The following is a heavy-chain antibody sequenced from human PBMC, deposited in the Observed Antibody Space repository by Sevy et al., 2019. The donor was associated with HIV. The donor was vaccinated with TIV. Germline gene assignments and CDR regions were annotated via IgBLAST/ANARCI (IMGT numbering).Heavy chain of an antibody. D-gene: IGHD2-8*01. CDR2: MNPNTGNT. J-gene: IGHJ3*01. CDR1: GYTFGSYD. CDR3: ARGVYVGAFDF. Sequence: ASVKVSCKASGYTFGSYDLNWVRQAAGQGLEYMGWMNPNTGNTVYAHEFYGRVTMTRDTSTSTAYMELSGLTSDDTAVYYCARGVYVGAFDFWGQGTMVTVSS. V-gene: IGHV1-8*02.